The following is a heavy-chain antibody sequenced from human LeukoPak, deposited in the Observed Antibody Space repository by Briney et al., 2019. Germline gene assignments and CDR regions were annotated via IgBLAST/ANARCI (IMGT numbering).Heavy chain of an antibody. J-gene: IGHJ4*02. Sequence: VSVKVSCKASGYTFTSYYMHWVRQAPGQGLEWMGWINPNSGGTNYAQKFQGRVTMTRDTSISTVYMELSRLRSDDTAVYYCARDPVDTAMVTGGYWGQGTLVTVSS. CDR2: INPNSGGT. CDR3: ARDPVDTAMVTGGY. CDR1: GYTFTSYY. V-gene: IGHV1-2*02. D-gene: IGHD5-18*01.